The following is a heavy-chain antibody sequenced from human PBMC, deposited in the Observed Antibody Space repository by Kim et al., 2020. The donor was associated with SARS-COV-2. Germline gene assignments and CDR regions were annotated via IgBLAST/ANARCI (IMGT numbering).Heavy chain of an antibody. CDR1: GFTFSSYA. CDR2: IYSDGSST. D-gene: IGHD1-26*01. V-gene: IGHV3-23*03. J-gene: IGHJ4*02. Sequence: GGSLRLSCAASGFTFSSYAMSWVRQAPGKGLEWVSVIYSDGSSTYYADSVKGRFTISRDNSRNDLYLQMNSLGAEDTAVYYCAKEGNSGSSTGIDSWGQGILVSVAS. CDR3: AKEGNSGSSTGIDS.